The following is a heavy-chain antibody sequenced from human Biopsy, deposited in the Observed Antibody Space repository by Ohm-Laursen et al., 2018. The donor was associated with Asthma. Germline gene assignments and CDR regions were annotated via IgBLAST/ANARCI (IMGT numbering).Heavy chain of an antibody. D-gene: IGHD3-3*01. V-gene: IGHV3-30*03. J-gene: IGHJ4*02. CDR1: GFTFSSYG. CDR2: ISYDGSNK. Sequence: LSLTCATSGFTFSSYGMHWVRQAPGKGLEWVAVISYDGSNKYYADSVKGRFTISRDNSKNTLYLQMNSLRAEDTAVYYCASQSSGPDFWSGYYYFDYWGQGTLVTVSS. CDR3: ASQSSGPDFWSGYYYFDY.